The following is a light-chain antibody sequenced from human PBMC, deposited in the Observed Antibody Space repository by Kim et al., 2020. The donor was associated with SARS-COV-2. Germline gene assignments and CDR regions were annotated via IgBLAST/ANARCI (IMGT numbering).Light chain of an antibody. V-gene: IGLV3-19*01. J-gene: IGLJ3*02. Sequence: SSELTQDPAVSVALGQTVTITCQGDALTSYYASWYQQKPGQAPVFVLYGKNSRSSGVPDRFSGSNSGNTASLTISAAQAEDEAVYYCNSRDTSGSHWVFGGGTKLTVL. CDR3: NSRDTSGSHWV. CDR1: ALTSYY. CDR2: GKN.